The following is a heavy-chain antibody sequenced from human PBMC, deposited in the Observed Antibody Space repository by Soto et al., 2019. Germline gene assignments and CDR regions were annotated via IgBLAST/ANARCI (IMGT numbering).Heavy chain of an antibody. V-gene: IGHV4-30-2*01. CDR2: IYHSGST. CDR1: GGSISSGGYS. Sequence: SETLSLTCAVSGGSISSGGYSWSWIRQPPGKGLEWIGYIYHSGSTYYNPSLKSRVTISVDRSKNQFSLKLSSVTAADTAVYYCARGGYYDFWSGYSTHEGFDPWGQGTLDTVSS. D-gene: IGHD3-3*01. J-gene: IGHJ5*02. CDR3: ARGGYYDFWSGYSTHEGFDP.